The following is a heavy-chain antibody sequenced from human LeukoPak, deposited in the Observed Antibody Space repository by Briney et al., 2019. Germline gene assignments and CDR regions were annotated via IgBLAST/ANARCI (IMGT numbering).Heavy chain of an antibody. J-gene: IGHJ3*02. CDR2: LSGSGIST. Sequence: PGGSLRLSCAASVFTFSSYAMTWVRQAPGRGLQWVSALSGSGISTYYADSVKGRFTISRDNSKNTLYLQMNSLRTDDTAVYYCAKRRSTVTSAWDAFDIWGQGTMVTVSS. CDR1: VFTFSSYA. V-gene: IGHV3-23*01. CDR3: AKRRSTVTSAWDAFDI. D-gene: IGHD4-17*01.